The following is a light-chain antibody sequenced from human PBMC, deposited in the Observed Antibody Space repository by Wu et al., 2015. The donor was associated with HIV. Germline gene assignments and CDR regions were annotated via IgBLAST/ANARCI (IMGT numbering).Light chain of an antibody. J-gene: IGKJ4*01. CDR1: QSVSSGY. V-gene: IGKV3D-20*02. Sequence: DIVLTQSPGTLSLSPGEGVTLSCRASQSVSSGYLAWYQHKPGQSPRLLIYAASSRATGIPDRFTGSGSGTDFALTISRLEPEDFAVYYCQHRQNWPLTFGGGTKGGDQT. CDR3: QHRQNWPLT. CDR2: AAS.